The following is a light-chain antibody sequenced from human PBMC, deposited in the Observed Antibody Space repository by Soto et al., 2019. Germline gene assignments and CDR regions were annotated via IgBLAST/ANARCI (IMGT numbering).Light chain of an antibody. J-gene: IGKJ2*01. CDR3: QQYGSSLYT. Sequence: EIVLTQSPGTLSLSPGETATLSCRASQTVNSDYLAWFQQRPGQAPRLLIFATSRRATDIPDRFSGSGSGTDFTLAIRRLEPEDFAVYYCQQYGSSLYTFGQGTKLEIK. CDR1: QTVNSDY. CDR2: ATS. V-gene: IGKV3-20*01.